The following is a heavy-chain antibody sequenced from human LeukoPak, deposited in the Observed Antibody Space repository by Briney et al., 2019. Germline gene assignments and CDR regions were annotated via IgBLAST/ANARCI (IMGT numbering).Heavy chain of an antibody. V-gene: IGHV4-61*01. CDR1: GGSVGSGSYY. D-gene: IGHD3-10*01. CDR2: IYYSGSA. CDR3: ARGFGDWGLSWFDP. Sequence: SSETLSLTCTVSGGSVGSGSYYWSWIRQPPGKGLEWIGYIYYSGSAKYNPSLKSRVTISVDTSKNQFSLKLTSVTAADTAVYYCARGFGDWGLSWFDPWGQGTLVTVSS. J-gene: IGHJ5*02.